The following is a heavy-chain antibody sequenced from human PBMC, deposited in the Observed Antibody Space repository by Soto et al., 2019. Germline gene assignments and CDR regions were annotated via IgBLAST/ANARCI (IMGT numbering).Heavy chain of an antibody. V-gene: IGHV5-51*01. D-gene: IGHD3-10*01. J-gene: IGHJ6*02. CDR2: IYPGDSHT. CDR1: GYSFRNYW. Sequence: GESLKISCKGSGYSFRNYWIGWGRQTPGTRLELMRIIYPGDSHTTYTPTFQGQVTMSVDKANSTAYLQWRSLKASDTAIYYCARRILASGSCYYGMDFWGQGTRVTVSS. CDR3: ARRILASGSCYYGMDF.